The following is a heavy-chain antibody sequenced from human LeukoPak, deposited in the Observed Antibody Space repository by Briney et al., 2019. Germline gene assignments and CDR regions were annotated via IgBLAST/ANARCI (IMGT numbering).Heavy chain of an antibody. CDR2: IYHSGST. V-gene: IGHV4-59*12. D-gene: IGHD4-17*01. J-gene: IGHJ4*02. CDR3: AKLPGMTTKSPFDY. CDR1: GGSISTYY. Sequence: SETLSLTCTVSGGSISTYYWSWIRQPPGKGLEWIGSIYHSGSTYYNPSLKSRVTISVDTSKNQFSLKLSSVTAADTAVYYCAKLPGMTTKSPFDYWGQGTLVTVSS.